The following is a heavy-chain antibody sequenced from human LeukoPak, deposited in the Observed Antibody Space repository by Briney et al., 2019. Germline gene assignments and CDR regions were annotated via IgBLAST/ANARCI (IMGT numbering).Heavy chain of an antibody. D-gene: IGHD3-3*01. V-gene: IGHV4-61*02. J-gene: IGHJ6*03. CDR2: IYTSGST. Sequence: NASETLSLTCAVSGGSISSGSYYWSWIRQPAGKGLEWIGRIYTSGSTNYNPSLKSRVTISVDTSKNQFSLKLSSVTAADTAVYYCARAVERYNFWSGYYRTDYYYMDVWGKGTTVTVSS. CDR3: ARAVERYNFWSGYYRTDYYYMDV. CDR1: GGSISSGSYY.